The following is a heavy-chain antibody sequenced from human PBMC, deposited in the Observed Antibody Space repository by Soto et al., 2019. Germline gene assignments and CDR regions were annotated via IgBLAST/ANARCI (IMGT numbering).Heavy chain of an antibody. CDR2: IYDSGNT. Sequence: QVQLQESGPGLVKPSQTLSLTCTVSGGSISSGGYYWSWIRQHPGKGLEWIGYIYDSGNTYYNPSLKSRVIISVDTSKDQFSLKLSSVNAADTAVYYCAREEGGGYDHRWFNPWGQGTLVTVSS. V-gene: IGHV4-31*03. J-gene: IGHJ5*02. D-gene: IGHD5-12*01. CDR3: AREEGGGYDHRWFNP. CDR1: GGSISSGGYY.